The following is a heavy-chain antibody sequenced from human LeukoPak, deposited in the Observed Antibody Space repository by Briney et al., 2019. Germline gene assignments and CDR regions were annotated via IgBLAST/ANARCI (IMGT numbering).Heavy chain of an antibody. D-gene: IGHD3-22*01. V-gene: IGHV3-30*02. CDR1: GFTFSTYD. CDR2: IRYDGSYQ. CDR3: ATPKADYYPFDY. Sequence: GGPLRLSCAASGFTFSTYDMRWVRQAPGKGLEWLAFIRYDGSYQYYADSVNGRFTISRDNSKNTLYLQMNSLTAEDTAVYYCATPKADYYPFDYWGQGTLLTVSS. J-gene: IGHJ4*02.